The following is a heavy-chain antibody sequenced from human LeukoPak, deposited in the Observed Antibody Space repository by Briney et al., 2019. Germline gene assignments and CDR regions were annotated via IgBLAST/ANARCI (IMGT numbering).Heavy chain of an antibody. J-gene: IGHJ6*02. Sequence: VASVKVSCKASGGTFSSYAISWVRQAPGQGLEWMGGIIPIFGTANYAQKFQGRVTITADESTSTAYMELSSLRSEDTAVYYCARGNLGYDSSGYLLLGPYYYYGMDVWGQGTTVTVSS. CDR2: IIPIFGTA. D-gene: IGHD3-22*01. V-gene: IGHV1-69*13. CDR1: GGTFSSYA. CDR3: ARGNLGYDSSGYLLLGPYYYYGMDV.